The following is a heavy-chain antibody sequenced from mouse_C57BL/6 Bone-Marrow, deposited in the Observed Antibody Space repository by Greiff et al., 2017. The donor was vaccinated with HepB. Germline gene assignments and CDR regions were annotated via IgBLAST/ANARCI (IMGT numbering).Heavy chain of an antibody. CDR3: ARIYYDGHWYFDV. Sequence: QVQLQQSGAELARPGASVKLSCKASGYTFTSYGISWVKQRTGQGLEWIGEIYPRSGNTYYNEKFKGKATLTADKSYSTAYMELRSLTSEDSAVYFCARIYYDGHWYFDVWGTGTTVTVSS. D-gene: IGHD1-1*01. V-gene: IGHV1-81*01. J-gene: IGHJ1*03. CDR1: GYTFTSYG. CDR2: IYPRSGNT.